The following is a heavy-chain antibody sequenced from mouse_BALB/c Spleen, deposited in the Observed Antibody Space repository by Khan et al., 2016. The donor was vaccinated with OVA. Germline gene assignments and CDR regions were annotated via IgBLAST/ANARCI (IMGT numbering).Heavy chain of an antibody. J-gene: IGHJ3*01. V-gene: IGHV5-15*02. Sequence: EVELVESGGGLVQPGGSRKLSCAASGFTFSDYGMAWVRQAPGKGPEWVAFISDLAYTIYYADTVTGRFTISRENAKNTLYLEMSSLRSEDTAISDGERGGGTAPFAYWGRGTLVTVAA. CDR1: GFTFSDYG. D-gene: IGHD1-2*01. CDR3: ERGGGTAPFAY. CDR2: ISDLAYTI.